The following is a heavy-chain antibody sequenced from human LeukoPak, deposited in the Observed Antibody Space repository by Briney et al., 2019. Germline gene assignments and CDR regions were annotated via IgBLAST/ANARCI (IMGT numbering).Heavy chain of an antibody. CDR1: GFSFNSYN. CDR2: ISSGSTYI. Sequence: GGSLRLSCAVSGFSFNSYNMNWVRQAPGKGLEWVSSISSGSTYIYYADSVKGRFTISRDNAKNLLYLEVNSLRVDDTAVYYCARDGQTSESPDDYWGQGTLVTVSS. CDR3: ARDGQTSESPDDY. J-gene: IGHJ4*02. V-gene: IGHV3-21*01.